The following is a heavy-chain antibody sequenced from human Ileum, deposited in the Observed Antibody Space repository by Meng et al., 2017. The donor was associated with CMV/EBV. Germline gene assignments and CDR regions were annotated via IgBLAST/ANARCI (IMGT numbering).Heavy chain of an antibody. J-gene: IGHJ4*02. D-gene: IGHD3-16*02. CDR3: GRELSN. V-gene: IGHV4-61*02. Sequence: QVQLHEAGPGLVKPSQTLSLICTVYAGSISSDSSYWSWIRQPAGKGLEWIGQIYTSGSTKYNPSLKSRVTISMDTSKNQFSLRVSSVTAADTAMYYCGRELSNWGQGTLVTVSS. CDR1: AGSISSDSSY. CDR2: IYTSGST.